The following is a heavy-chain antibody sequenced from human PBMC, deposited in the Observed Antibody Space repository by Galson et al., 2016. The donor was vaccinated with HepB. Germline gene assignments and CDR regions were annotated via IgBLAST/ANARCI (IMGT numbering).Heavy chain of an antibody. J-gene: IGHJ4*02. V-gene: IGHV4-4*07. CDR1: GASVSDYY. D-gene: IGHD3-10*01. CDR3: ARVSPARDLWSREFYDY. CDR2: FYATGTT. Sequence: SGTLSLTCAVSGASVSDYYWSWIRQPAGKGLGWVGRFYATGTTNYNPSLRSRVAMSIDTTANLFSLRLVSVTAADTAVYYCARVSPARDLWSREFYDYWGQGALVTVSS.